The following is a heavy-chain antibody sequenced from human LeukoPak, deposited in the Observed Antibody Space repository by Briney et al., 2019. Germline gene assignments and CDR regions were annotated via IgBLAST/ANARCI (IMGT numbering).Heavy chain of an antibody. J-gene: IGHJ3*02. V-gene: IGHV3-74*01. CDR2: INSDGSRT. CDR1: GFTFSSYW. CDR3: ARVGARLGAFDI. Sequence: GGSLRLSCVASGFTFSSYWMHWVRQAPGKGLVWVSRINSDGSRTTYADSVKGRFTISRDNAKNTLYLQMNSLRAEDTAVYYCARVGARLGAFDIWGQGTMVTVSS. D-gene: IGHD6-25*01.